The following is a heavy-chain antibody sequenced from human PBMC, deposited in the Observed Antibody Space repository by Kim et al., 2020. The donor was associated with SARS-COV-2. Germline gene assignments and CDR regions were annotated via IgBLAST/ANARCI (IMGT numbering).Heavy chain of an antibody. CDR3: ARVRYYDSSGTSDY. J-gene: IGHJ4*02. CDR1: GFTVSSNY. Sequence: GGSLRLSCAASGFTVSSNYMSWVRQAPGKGLEWVSVIYSGGSTYYADSVKGRFTISRDNSKNTLYLQMNSLRAEDTAVYYCARVRYYDSSGTSDYWGQGTLVTVSS. CDR2: IYSGGST. V-gene: IGHV3-53*01. D-gene: IGHD3-22*01.